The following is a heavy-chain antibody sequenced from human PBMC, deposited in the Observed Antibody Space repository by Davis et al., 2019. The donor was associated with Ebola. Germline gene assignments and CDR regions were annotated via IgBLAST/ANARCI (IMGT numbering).Heavy chain of an antibody. D-gene: IGHD6-6*01. Sequence: AASVKVSCKASGGTFYSYGITWVRQAPGQGLEWVGGIIPIIARENYAQKFQGRVTISADESTNTAYMELSSLRSEDTAVYYCARGVTYSSSSDVYYYYGMDVWGQGTTVTVSS. V-gene: IGHV1-69*13. CDR1: GGTFYSYG. CDR3: ARGVTYSSSSDVYYYYGMDV. CDR2: IIPIIARE. J-gene: IGHJ6*02.